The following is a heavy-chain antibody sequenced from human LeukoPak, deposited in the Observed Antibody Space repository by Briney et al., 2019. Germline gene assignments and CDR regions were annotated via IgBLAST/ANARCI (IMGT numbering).Heavy chain of an antibody. CDR3: VKDFGRIRGTPDS. CDR2: ISGSGNGFSI. D-gene: IGHD1-26*01. Sequence: GGSLRLSCSASGFVFTIYTMYWVRQAPGKGPEYVSTISGSGNGFSIYYADSVKGRFTISRDDSKSILYLQMNGLRSEDTAVYYCVKDFGRIRGTPDSWGQGTLVTVSS. V-gene: IGHV3-64D*06. J-gene: IGHJ4*02. CDR1: GFVFTIYT.